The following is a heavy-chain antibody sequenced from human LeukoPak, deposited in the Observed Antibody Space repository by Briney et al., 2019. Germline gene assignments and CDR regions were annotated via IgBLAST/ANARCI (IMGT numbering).Heavy chain of an antibody. V-gene: IGHV4-59*01. CDR3: ARDNTGTYIDY. J-gene: IGHJ4*02. D-gene: IGHD1-26*01. Sequence: KASETLSLTCTLSGGSISSYYWRWIRQPPGKGLEWIGYIYYSGSTSYNPSLKSRVTISVDPSKNQFSLKLSSVTAADTAVYYCARDNTGTYIDYWGQGTLVTVSS. CDR1: GGSISSYY. CDR2: IYYSGST.